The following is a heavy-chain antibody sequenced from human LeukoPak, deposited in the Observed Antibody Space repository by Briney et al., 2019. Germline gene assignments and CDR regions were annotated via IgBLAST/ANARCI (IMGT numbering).Heavy chain of an antibody. CDR1: GYAFTSYD. V-gene: IGHV1-8*02. CDR2: MDPNRGNT. D-gene: IGHD2-2*01. CDR3: ARGLSRCSSGNCYEPNWLDS. J-gene: IGHJ5*01. Sequence: ASVKVSCKASGYAFTSYDINWVRQAPGQGLEWMGWMDPNRGNTGYAHKFQGRVTMARSTSVSTAYMELSSLTSEDTAVYYCARGLSRCSSGNCYEPNWLDSWGQGTLVTVSS.